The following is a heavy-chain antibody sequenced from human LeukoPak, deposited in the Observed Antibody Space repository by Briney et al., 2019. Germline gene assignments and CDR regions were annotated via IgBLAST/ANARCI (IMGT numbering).Heavy chain of an antibody. V-gene: IGHV4-34*01. CDR3: ARGVVPADATNWFDP. J-gene: IGHJ5*02. CDR2: INHSGST. CDR1: GGSFSGYY. Sequence: SETLSLTCAVYGGSFSGYYWSWIRQPPGKGLEWIGEINHSGSTNYNPSLKSRVTISVDTSKNQFSLKLSSVTAADTAVYYCARGVVPADATNWFDPWGQGTLVTVSS. D-gene: IGHD2-2*01.